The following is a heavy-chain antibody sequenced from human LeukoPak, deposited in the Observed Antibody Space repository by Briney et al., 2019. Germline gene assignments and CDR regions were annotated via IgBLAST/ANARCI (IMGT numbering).Heavy chain of an antibody. D-gene: IGHD6-19*01. V-gene: IGHV4-59*01. CDR2: ISYSGST. CDR3: AKAGSSGWYPFDY. Sequence: SETLSLTCTVSGGSISSYYWSWIRQPPGKGLEWIGYISYSGSTKYNPSLKSRLTISLDTSKNQFSLKLTSVTAADTAVYYCAKAGSSGWYPFDYWGQGTLVTVSS. CDR1: GGSISSYY. J-gene: IGHJ4*02.